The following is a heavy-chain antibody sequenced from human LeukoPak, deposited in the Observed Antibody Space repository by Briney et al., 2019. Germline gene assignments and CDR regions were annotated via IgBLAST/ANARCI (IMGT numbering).Heavy chain of an antibody. D-gene: IGHD1-26*01. CDR2: IYYSGST. Sequence: KPSETLSLTCTVSGGSISSSSYYWGWIRQPPGKGLEWLGSIYYSGSTNYNPSLKSRVTMSVDTSKNQFSLKLSSVTATDTAVYYCARGPTTGDLLRRFDPWGQGTLVTVSS. V-gene: IGHV4-39*07. J-gene: IGHJ5*02. CDR1: GGSISSSSYY. CDR3: ARGPTTGDLLRRFDP.